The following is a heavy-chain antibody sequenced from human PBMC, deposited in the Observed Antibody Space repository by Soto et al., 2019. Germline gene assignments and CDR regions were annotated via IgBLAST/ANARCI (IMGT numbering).Heavy chain of an antibody. CDR3: ARATVYSSGLNWFDP. Sequence: QVQLVQSGAEVKKPGSSVKVSCKASGGTFRSYAISWVRQAPGQGLEWMGGIIPIFGTANYAQKFQGRVTSTADESTSTVYMELSSLRCEDTAVYYCARATVYSSGLNWFDPWGQGTLVTVSS. D-gene: IGHD6-19*01. J-gene: IGHJ5*02. CDR1: GGTFRSYA. V-gene: IGHV1-69*12. CDR2: IIPIFGTA.